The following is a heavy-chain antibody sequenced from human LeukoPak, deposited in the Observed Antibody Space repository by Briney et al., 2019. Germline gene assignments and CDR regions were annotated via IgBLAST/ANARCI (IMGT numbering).Heavy chain of an antibody. Sequence: SETLSLTCTVSGGSISSSSYYWGWIRQPPGKGLEWIGSIYYSGSTYYNPSLKSRVTISVDTSKNQFSLKLSSVTAADTAVYYCARVVGSSPTYYDFWSGRTTPHYFDYWGQGTLVTVSS. CDR2: IYYSGST. D-gene: IGHD3-3*01. J-gene: IGHJ4*02. CDR1: GGSISSSSYY. V-gene: IGHV4-39*01. CDR3: ARVVGSSPTYYDFWSGRTTPHYFDY.